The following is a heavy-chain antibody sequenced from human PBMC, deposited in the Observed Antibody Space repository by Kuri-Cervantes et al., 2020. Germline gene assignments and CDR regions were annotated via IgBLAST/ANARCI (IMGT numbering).Heavy chain of an antibody. CDR3: ARDATLSGPPYYFDY. D-gene: IGHD2-15*01. Sequence: GSLRLSCAVYGGSFNDYYWAWIRQPPEKGLEWIGESNHNGRTSYNPSLKSRVTISVDKSKNQVSLKLSSVTAADTAVYYCARDATLSGPPYYFDYWGQGILVTVSS. J-gene: IGHJ4*02. V-gene: IGHV4-34*01. CDR2: SNHNGRT. CDR1: GGSFNDYY.